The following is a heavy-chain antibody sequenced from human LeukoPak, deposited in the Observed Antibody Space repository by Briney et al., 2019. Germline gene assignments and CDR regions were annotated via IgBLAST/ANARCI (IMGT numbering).Heavy chain of an antibody. CDR3: AKGRREQPFDY. V-gene: IGHV3-23*01. J-gene: IGHJ4*02. CDR2: ISGSGGNT. CDR1: GFTFSSYA. Sequence: GGSLRLSCAASGFTFSSYAMSWVRQAPEKGLEWVSAISGSGGNTYYADSVKGRFTISRDNSKNTLYLQMNSLIAEDTAVYYCAKGRREQPFDYWGQGTLVTVSS. D-gene: IGHD1-26*01.